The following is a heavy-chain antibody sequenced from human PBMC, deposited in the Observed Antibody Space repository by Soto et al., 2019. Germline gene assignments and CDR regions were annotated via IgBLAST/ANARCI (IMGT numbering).Heavy chain of an antibody. V-gene: IGHV2-5*01. D-gene: IGHD6-19*01. Sequence: QITLKESGPTLVKPTQTLTLTCTFSGFSLSTSGVGVGWIRQPPGKALEWLALIYWNDDKRYSPSLKSRLTITKDTSKNQVVLTMTNMDPVDTATYYCAHAVAGAYVYYYGMDVGGQGTTVTVSS. CDR1: GFSLSTSGVG. CDR3: AHAVAGAYVYYYGMDV. CDR2: IYWNDDK. J-gene: IGHJ6*02.